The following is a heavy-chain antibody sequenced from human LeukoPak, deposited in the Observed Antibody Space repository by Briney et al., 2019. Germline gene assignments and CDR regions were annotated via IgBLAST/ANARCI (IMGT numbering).Heavy chain of an antibody. CDR1: GCTFSTYD. V-gene: IGHV3-30*02. J-gene: IGHJ1*01. Sequence: GGSLRLSCAASGCTFSTYDMHWVRQAPGKRLEWVSFIRYDGSDKLYADSVKGRFTVSRDNSKNTLYLQMNSLRPEDTAVYYCARDGHGIKIFGYFPHWGQGILVTVSS. CDR2: IRYDGSDK. CDR3: ARDGHGIKIFGYFPH. D-gene: IGHD3-9*01.